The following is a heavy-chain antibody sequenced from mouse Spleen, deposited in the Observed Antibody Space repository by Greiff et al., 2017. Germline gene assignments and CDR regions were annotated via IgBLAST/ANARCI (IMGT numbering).Heavy chain of an antibody. D-gene: IGHD1-1*02. Sequence: VKLVESGPELVKPGASVKISCKASGYAFSSSWMNWVQQRPGKGLEWIGRIYAGDGDTNYNGKFKGKAILTADKSSSTAYMQLSSLTSEDSAVYFCARHYDYYAMDYWGQGTSVTVSS. CDR1: GYAFSSSW. J-gene: IGHJ4*01. V-gene: IGHV1-82*01. CDR3: ARHYDYYAMDY. CDR2: IYAGDGDT.